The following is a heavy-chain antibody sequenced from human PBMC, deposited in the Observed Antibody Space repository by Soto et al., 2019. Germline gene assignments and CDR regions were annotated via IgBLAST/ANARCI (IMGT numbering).Heavy chain of an antibody. CDR2: IYTSGST. Sequence: PSETLSLTCTVSGGSISSDDWSWIRQPAGKGLEWIGRIYTSGSTNYNPSLKSRVTMSVDTAKNQFSLKLSSVTAADTAVYYCARDEYCGGDCYGYGMDVWGQGTTVTVSS. V-gene: IGHV4-4*07. CDR1: GGSISSDD. CDR3: ARDEYCGGDCYGYGMDV. D-gene: IGHD2-21*02. J-gene: IGHJ6*02.